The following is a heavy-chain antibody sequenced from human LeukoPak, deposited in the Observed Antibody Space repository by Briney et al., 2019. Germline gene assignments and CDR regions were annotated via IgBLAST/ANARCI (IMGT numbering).Heavy chain of an antibody. J-gene: IGHJ2*01. V-gene: IGHV3-21*01. Sequence: KSGGSLRLSCEASGVTFSSYVMSWVRQAPGKGLEWVSSISSSSSYIYYADSVKGRFTISRDNAKNSLYLQMNSLRAEDTAVYYCARDRSGYFDLWGRGTLVTVSS. CDR2: ISSSSSYI. CDR1: GVTFSSYV. CDR3: ARDRSGYFDL.